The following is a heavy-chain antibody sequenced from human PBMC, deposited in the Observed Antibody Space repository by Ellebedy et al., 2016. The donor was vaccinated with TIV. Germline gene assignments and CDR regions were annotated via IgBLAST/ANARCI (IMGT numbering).Heavy chain of an antibody. Sequence: SETLSLTCTVSGGSISGHFWSWIRQSPGKGLEWIGFIHYSGTTTYNPSLNSRVTMSVDTSKNQFSLRLSSVTAADTAVYYCARDGPGYCSGGSCYDYWGQGTLVTVSS. D-gene: IGHD2-15*01. V-gene: IGHV4-59*11. J-gene: IGHJ4*02. CDR1: GGSISGHF. CDR3: ARDGPGYCSGGSCYDY. CDR2: IHYSGTT.